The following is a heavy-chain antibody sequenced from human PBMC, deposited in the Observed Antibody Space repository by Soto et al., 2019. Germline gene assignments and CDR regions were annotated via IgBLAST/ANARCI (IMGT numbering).Heavy chain of an antibody. J-gene: IGHJ3*01. D-gene: IGHD1-26*01. CDR3: AIRASR. V-gene: IGHV3-48*03. CDR1: GFTFSSSE. Sequence: EVQLVESGGGLVQPGGSLRLSCAVSGFTFSSSEMYWVRQAPGKGLEWISYIHPSGQPIFYADSVKGRFTISRDNANNSLFLQMNSLRDEDTAVYYCAIRASRWGQGTMVTVSS. CDR2: IHPSGQPI.